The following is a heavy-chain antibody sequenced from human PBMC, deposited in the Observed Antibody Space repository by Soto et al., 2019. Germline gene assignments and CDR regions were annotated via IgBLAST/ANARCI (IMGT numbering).Heavy chain of an antibody. J-gene: IGHJ4*02. Sequence: VASVKVSCKASGYTFTGYYMHWVRQAPGQGLEWMGWINPNSGGTNYAQKFQGWVTMTRDTSISTAYMGLSRLRSDDTAVYYCARGQYYYDSSGAFDYWGQGTLVTVSS. CDR1: GYTFTGYY. CDR3: ARGQYYYDSSGAFDY. D-gene: IGHD3-22*01. CDR2: INPNSGGT. V-gene: IGHV1-2*04.